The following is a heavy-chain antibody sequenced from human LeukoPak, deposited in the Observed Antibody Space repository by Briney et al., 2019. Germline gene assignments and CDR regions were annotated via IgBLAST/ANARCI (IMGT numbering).Heavy chain of an antibody. CDR1: GFTFSSYG. CDR3: ARVSSSGWYGVLDYYYMDV. V-gene: IGHV3-74*01. D-gene: IGHD6-19*01. Sequence: GGSLRLSCAASGFTFSSYGMHWVRHAPGKGLVWVSRINTDGSSTSYADSVKGRFTISRDNAKNTLYLQMNSLRAEDTAVYYCARVSSSGWYGVLDYYYMDVWGKGTTVTVSS. CDR2: INTDGSST. J-gene: IGHJ6*03.